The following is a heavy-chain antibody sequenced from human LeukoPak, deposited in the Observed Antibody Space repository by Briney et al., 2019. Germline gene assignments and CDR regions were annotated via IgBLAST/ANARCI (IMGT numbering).Heavy chain of an antibody. V-gene: IGHV4-59*01. J-gene: IGHJ6*04. Sequence: SETLSLTCTVSGGSISSYYWSWIRQPPGKGLEWIGYIYYSGSTNYNPSLKSRVTISVDTSKNQFSLKLSSVTAADTAVYYCARPWGSGSYCCYGMDVWGKGTTVTVSS. D-gene: IGHD3-10*01. CDR1: GGSISSYY. CDR2: IYYSGST. CDR3: ARPWGSGSYCCYGMDV.